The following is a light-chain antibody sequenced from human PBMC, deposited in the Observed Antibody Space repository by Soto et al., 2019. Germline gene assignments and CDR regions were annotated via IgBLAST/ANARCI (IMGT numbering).Light chain of an antibody. V-gene: IGKV1-33*01. CDR3: QHYDHLPIT. CDR1: QDITNY. CDR2: DAS. J-gene: IGKJ5*01. Sequence: QMTQSPSSLSASVGDRVTITCQASQDITNYLNWYQQKPGKAPRLLLYDASSLETGVPSRFSGSGSGTDFTFTISSLQPEDIATYYCQHYDHLPITFGQGTRLEIK.